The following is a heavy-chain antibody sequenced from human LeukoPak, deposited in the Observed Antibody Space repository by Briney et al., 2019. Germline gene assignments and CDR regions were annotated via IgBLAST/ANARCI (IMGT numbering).Heavy chain of an antibody. CDR2: IKGDGSRK. CDR1: GFTFNNYW. V-gene: IGHV3-7*01. CDR3: ARDGVTSSVVY. Sequence: GGSLRLSCAASGFTFNNYWMSWVRQAPGKGLEWLANIKGDGSRKYYVDSVKGRFTISRDNAKKSLFLQMNSLRAEDTAVYYCARDGVTSSVVYWGQGTLVTVSS. J-gene: IGHJ4*02. D-gene: IGHD2-21*02.